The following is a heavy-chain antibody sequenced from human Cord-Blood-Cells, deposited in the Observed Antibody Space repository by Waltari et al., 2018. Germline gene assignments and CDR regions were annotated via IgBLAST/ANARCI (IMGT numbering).Heavy chain of an antibody. D-gene: IGHD1-26*01. CDR2: INPNSCGT. CDR3: ARDGSSGSYYRWFDP. CDR1: GYTFTGYY. Sequence: QVQLVQSGAAVKKPWASVKVSCKASGYTFTGYYMPWVRQAPGQGLEWMGWINPNSCGTNYAQKFQGRVTMTRDTSISTAYMELSRLRSDDTAVYYCARDGSSGSYYRWFDPWGQGTLVTVSS. J-gene: IGHJ5*02. V-gene: IGHV1-2*02.